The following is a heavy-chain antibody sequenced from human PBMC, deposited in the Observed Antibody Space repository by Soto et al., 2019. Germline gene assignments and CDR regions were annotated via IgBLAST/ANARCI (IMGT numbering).Heavy chain of an antibody. CDR1: GGSISGSSYY. D-gene: IGHD1-20*01. V-gene: IGHV4-39*01. CDR2: IYYSGST. Sequence: PSETLSLTCTVSGGSISGSSYYWGWIRQPPGKGLEWIGSIYYSGSTYYNPSLKSRVTISVDTSKNQFSLKLSSVTAADTAVYYCARRGITGTHRGYYYYGMDVWGQGTTVTVSS. CDR3: ARRGITGTHRGYYYYGMDV. J-gene: IGHJ6*02.